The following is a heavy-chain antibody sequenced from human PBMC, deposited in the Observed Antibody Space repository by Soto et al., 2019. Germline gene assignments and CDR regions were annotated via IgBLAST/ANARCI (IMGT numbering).Heavy chain of an antibody. D-gene: IGHD3-3*01. CDR1: GFTFSDYY. J-gene: IGHJ4*02. Sequence: GGSLRLSCAACGFTFSDYYMSWIRQAPGKGLEWVSYISSSGSTTYYGDSVKGRFTISRDNAQNSLYLQMDSLRAEDTAVYYCARQSMYYDFWSGYYTGVGYYFDYWGQGTLGTVSS. CDR3: ARQSMYYDFWSGYYTGVGYYFDY. V-gene: IGHV3-11*01. CDR2: ISSSGSTT.